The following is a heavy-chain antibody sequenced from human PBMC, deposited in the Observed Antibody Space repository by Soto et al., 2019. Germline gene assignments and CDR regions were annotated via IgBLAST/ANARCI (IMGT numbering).Heavy chain of an antibody. CDR2: ISYDGSNK. CDR1: GFTFSRYG. V-gene: IGHV3-30*18. Sequence: QVQLVESGGGVVQPGRSLRLSCAASGFTFSRYGMHWVRQAPGKGLEWVAVISYDGSNKYYADSVKGRFTISRDNSKNTLYLQMNSLRAEDTAVYYCAKDSRTGSMDVWGQGTTVTVSS. J-gene: IGHJ6*02. CDR3: AKDSRTGSMDV. D-gene: IGHD1-1*01.